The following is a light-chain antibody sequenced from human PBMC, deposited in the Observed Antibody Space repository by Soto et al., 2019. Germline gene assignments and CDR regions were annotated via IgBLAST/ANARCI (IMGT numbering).Light chain of an antibody. Sequence: QSALTQPRSVSGSPGQSVTISCTGTSSDIGGYNYVSWYQQHPGKAPKLMIYDVSKRPSGVPDRFSGSKSGNTASLTISGLQAEDEAYYYCCSYAGTSAWVFGGGTKLTVL. J-gene: IGLJ2*01. V-gene: IGLV2-11*01. CDR1: SSDIGGYNY. CDR3: CSYAGTSAWV. CDR2: DVS.